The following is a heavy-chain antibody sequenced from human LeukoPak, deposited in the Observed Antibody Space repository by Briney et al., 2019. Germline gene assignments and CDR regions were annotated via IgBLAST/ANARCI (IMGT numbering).Heavy chain of an antibody. CDR2: ISGSGAST. Sequence: GGSLRLSCLTSGFTLSTNAMSWVRQAPGKGLEWISGISGSGASTYYADSVKGRFTISRDDSRNSLYLQMNSLRGDDTAVYYCAKDVGKWESLHFFDYWGQGTLVTVSS. CDR3: AKDVGKWESLHFFDY. D-gene: IGHD1-26*01. V-gene: IGHV3-23*01. CDR1: GFTLSTNA. J-gene: IGHJ4*02.